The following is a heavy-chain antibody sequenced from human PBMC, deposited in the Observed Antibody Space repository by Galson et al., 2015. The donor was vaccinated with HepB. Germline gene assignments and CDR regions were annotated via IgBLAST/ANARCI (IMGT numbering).Heavy chain of an antibody. D-gene: IGHD3-10*01. CDR3: AKDESDYYGFFDY. J-gene: IGHJ4*02. V-gene: IGHV3-30*18. Sequence: SLRLSCAASGFTFSSYGMHWVRQAPGKGLEWVAVISYDGSNKYYADSVKGRFTISRDNSKNTLHLQMNSLRAEDTAVYYCAKDESDYYGFFDYWGQGTLVTVSS. CDR2: ISYDGSNK. CDR1: GFTFSSYG.